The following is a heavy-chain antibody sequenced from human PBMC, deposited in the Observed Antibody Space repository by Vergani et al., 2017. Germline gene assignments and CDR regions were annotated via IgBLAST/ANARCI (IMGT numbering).Heavy chain of an antibody. D-gene: IGHD2-2*01. Sequence: EVQLVESGGGLVTPGGSLRLSCAASGFDFSSFSMNWVRQAPGKGLEWVSSISSTGVDIYYADSFKGRFTISRDNAKKSVYLHMTSLRAEDTAVYYCARDGGSACISTNCYAWFWGQGTLVTVSS. J-gene: IGHJ4*02. CDR1: GFDFSSFS. CDR2: ISSTGVDI. CDR3: ARDGGSACISTNCYAWF. V-gene: IGHV3-21*02.